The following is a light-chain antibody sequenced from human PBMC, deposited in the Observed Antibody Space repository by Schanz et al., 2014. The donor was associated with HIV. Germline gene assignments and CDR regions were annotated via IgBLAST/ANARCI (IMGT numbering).Light chain of an antibody. CDR3: GTWDDSLNGWV. CDR2: NTY. J-gene: IGLJ3*02. CDR1: SSNFRSNA. Sequence: QSVLTQPPSASGTPGQGVTISCSGSSSNFRSNAVNWHQQLPGTAPKLVLYNTYHRPSGVPDRFSGSESGTSASLAISGLQSEDEADYYCGTWDDSLNGWVFGGGTKLTVL. V-gene: IGLV1-44*01.